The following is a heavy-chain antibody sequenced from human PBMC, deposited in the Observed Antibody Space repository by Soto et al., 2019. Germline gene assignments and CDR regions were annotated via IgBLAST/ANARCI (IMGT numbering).Heavy chain of an antibody. CDR3: VKDYPPNVGEAAVDSFFDY. J-gene: IGHJ4*02. CDR2: LSGGGDEK. V-gene: IGHV3-23*01. CDR1: GLTFRKYA. Sequence: PVGSLRLSCAASGLTFRKYAMSWVRQAPGKGLEWVSGLSGGGDEKYYADSVKGRFTIARDNSKNTVDLQMNSLRAEDTAIYYCVKDYPPNVGEAAVDSFFDYWGQGTLVTVSS. D-gene: IGHD3-16*01.